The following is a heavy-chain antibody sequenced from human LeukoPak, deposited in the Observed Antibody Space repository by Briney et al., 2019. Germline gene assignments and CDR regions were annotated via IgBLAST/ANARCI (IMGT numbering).Heavy chain of an antibody. V-gene: IGHV3-48*04. D-gene: IGHD4-11*01. J-gene: IGHJ4*02. CDR3: TTNLNQRAVT. Sequence: PGGSLRLSCAASGFTFSSYWMSWVRQAPGKGSEWVSYIRTGESTMYYADSVRGRFTISRDNANNSLYLQMNSLRVEDTAVYYCTTNLNQRAVTWGQGTLVIVSS. CDR2: IRTGESTM. CDR1: GFTFSSYW.